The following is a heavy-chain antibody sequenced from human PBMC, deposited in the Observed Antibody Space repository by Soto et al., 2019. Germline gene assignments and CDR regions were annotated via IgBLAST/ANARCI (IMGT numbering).Heavy chain of an antibody. J-gene: IGHJ3*02. D-gene: IGHD1-1*01. V-gene: IGHV3-23*01. CDR3: AHPRGYRVVYAYEI. CDR1: GFAFSTYA. Sequence: WGSLRLSCAASGFAFSTYAMSWVRQSPGKGLEWVSSISVVGDSTYYAASVKGRFTISRDNSMNTLYLQMNSLRIEDTALYYCAHPRGYRVVYAYEIWGQGTMVTVSS. CDR2: ISVVGDST.